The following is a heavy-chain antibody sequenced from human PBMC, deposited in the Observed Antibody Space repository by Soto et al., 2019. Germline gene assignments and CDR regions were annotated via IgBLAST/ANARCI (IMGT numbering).Heavy chain of an antibody. Sequence: SETLSLTCTVSGGSISSSSYYWGWIRQPPGKGLEWIGRIYYSGSTYYNPSLKSRVTISVDTSKNQFSLKLSSVTAADTAVYYCARQNTGANYDFWSGYTDNWFDPWGQGTLVTVSS. V-gene: IGHV4-39*01. CDR3: ARQNTGANYDFWSGYTDNWFDP. D-gene: IGHD3-3*01. J-gene: IGHJ5*02. CDR1: GGSISSSSYY. CDR2: IYYSGST.